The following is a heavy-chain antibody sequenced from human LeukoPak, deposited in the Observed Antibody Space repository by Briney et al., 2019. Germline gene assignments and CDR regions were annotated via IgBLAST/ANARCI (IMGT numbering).Heavy chain of an antibody. D-gene: IGHD3-9*01. CDR2: IYYSGST. J-gene: IGHJ3*02. V-gene: IGHV4-59*01. CDR1: GGSISSYY. Sequence: SETLSLTCTVSGGSISSYYWSWIRQPPGKGLEWIGYIYYSGSTNYNPSLKSRVTISVDTSKNQFSLKLSSVTDADTAVYYCARAAFNVLRYFDWLAFDIWGQGTMVTVSS. CDR3: ARAAFNVLRYFDWLAFDI.